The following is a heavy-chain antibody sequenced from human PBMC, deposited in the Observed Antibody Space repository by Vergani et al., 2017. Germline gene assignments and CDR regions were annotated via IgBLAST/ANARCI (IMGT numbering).Heavy chain of an antibody. D-gene: IGHD2-15*01. Sequence: QVQLQQWGAGLLKPSETLSLTCAVYGGSFSGYYWSWIRQPPGKGLEWIGEINHSGSTNYNPSLKRRVTISVDTSKNQFSLKLSSVTAADTAVYYCARSGIVVVVAATPVDFDYWGQGTLVTVSS. CDR2: INHSGST. V-gene: IGHV4-34*01. CDR1: GGSFSGYY. J-gene: IGHJ4*02. CDR3: ARSGIVVVVAATPVDFDY.